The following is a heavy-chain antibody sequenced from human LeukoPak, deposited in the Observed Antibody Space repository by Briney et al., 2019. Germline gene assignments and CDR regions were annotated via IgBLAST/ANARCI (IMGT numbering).Heavy chain of an antibody. CDR2: ITTNGGST. Sequence: GGSLRLSCSASGFTFSSYAMHWVRQAPGKGLEYVSSITTNGGSTYYADSVKGRFTISRDNSMNTLYLQMSSLRAEDTAVYYCVRKGSVTSLFDYWGQGTLVTVSS. V-gene: IGHV3-64D*09. CDR1: GFTFSSYA. CDR3: VRKGSVTSLFDY. J-gene: IGHJ4*02. D-gene: IGHD2-15*01.